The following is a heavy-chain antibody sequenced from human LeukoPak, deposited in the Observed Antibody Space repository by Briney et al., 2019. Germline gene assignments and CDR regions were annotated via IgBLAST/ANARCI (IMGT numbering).Heavy chain of an antibody. CDR3: ARTDMIYSDGDAFDI. Sequence: PSETLSLTCTVSGGSISSYYWSWIRQPPGKGLEWIGYIYYSGSTNYNPSLRSRVTISVDTSKNQFSLQLSSVTAADTAVYYCARTDMIYSDGDAFDIWSQGTMVTVSS. CDR2: IYYSGST. D-gene: IGHD5-24*01. J-gene: IGHJ3*02. V-gene: IGHV4-59*01. CDR1: GGSISSYY.